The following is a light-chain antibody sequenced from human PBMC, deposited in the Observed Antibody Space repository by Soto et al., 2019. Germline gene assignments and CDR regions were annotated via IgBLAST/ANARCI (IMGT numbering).Light chain of an antibody. CDR3: EQRYGCPWT. J-gene: IGKJ1*01. Sequence: EIQLTQSPASLSASVGERGTISCRASQSVRSYLDWYQQKPGQPPRLLIYGTSSMPPGTPGRFGGSGSGTDFTLTISSLQPEDFAAYYCEQRYGCPWTVGQGTKVEIK. CDR2: GTS. V-gene: IGKV3-15*01. CDR1: QSVRSY.